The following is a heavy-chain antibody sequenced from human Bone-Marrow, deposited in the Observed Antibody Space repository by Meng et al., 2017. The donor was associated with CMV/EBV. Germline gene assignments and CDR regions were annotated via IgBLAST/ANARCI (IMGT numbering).Heavy chain of an antibody. V-gene: IGHV3-30*18. J-gene: IGHJ4*02. CDR1: GFTFSSYG. CDR2: ISYDGRNK. CDR3: AKGTDSGWGDYLDY. D-gene: IGHD6-19*01. Sequence: ASGFTFSSYGMHWVRQAPGKGLEWVAVISYDGRNKYYADAVTGRFTISRDNSQNTLYLQMNSLRAEDTAVYYCAKGTDSGWGDYLDYWGQGTLVTVSS.